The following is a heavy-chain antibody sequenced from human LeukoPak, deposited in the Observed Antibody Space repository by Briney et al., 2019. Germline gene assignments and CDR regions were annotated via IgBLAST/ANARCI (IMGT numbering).Heavy chain of an antibody. Sequence: GGSLRLSCAASGFTVSNYYMNWVRQAPGKGLEWVSVVYSGGSTNYADSVRGRFTISRDNAKNSLYLQMNNLRADDTAVYYCARDSPPDYWGQGTLVTVSS. CDR3: ARDSPPDY. J-gene: IGHJ4*02. CDR2: VYSGGST. V-gene: IGHV3-66*01. CDR1: GFTVSNYY.